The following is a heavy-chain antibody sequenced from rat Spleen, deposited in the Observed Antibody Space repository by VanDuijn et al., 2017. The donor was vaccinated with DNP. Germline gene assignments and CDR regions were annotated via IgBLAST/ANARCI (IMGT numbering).Heavy chain of an antibody. D-gene: IGHD4-3*01. CDR1: GYTFTTYY. Sequence: QVQLQQSRAELAKPGSSVKISCEASGYTFTTYYIGWIKQTTGQGLEYIGYIYTGNGGTNYNEKFRGKATLTVDKSSSTAFMQLSSLTPDDSAVYYCARSWVGVRGIWFAFWGQGTLVTVSS. J-gene: IGHJ3*01. V-gene: IGHV1-43*01. CDR3: ARSWVGVRGIWFAF. CDR2: IYTGNGGT.